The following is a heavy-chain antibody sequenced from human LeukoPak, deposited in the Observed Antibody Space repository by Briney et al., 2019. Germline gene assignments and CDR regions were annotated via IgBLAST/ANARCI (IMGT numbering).Heavy chain of an antibody. D-gene: IGHD3-16*02. J-gene: IGHJ6*03. CDR2: IIPIFGTA. V-gene: IGHV1-69*06. CDR1: GGTFSSYA. Sequence: SVKVSCKASGGTFSSYAISWVRQAPGQGLEWMGGIIPIFGTANYAQKFQGRVTITADKSTSTAYMELSSLRSEDTAVYYCARSWLVTPYYYYYMDVWGKGTTVTVSS. CDR3: ARSWLVTPYYYYYMDV.